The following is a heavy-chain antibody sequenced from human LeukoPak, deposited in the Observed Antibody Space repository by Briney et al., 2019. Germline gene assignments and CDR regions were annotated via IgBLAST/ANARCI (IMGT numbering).Heavy chain of an antibody. V-gene: IGHV3-15*01. CDR2: IISKTDGGTT. D-gene: IGHD6-19*01. CDR1: GFTFSNAW. CDR3: HTPRTSLAGYDYDGMDV. J-gene: IGHJ6*02. Sequence: KTGGSLRLSCAASGFTFSNAWMSWVRQPPGKGLEWVGRIISKTDGGTTDYAAPVKGRFTISRDDSKNTLYLQISSLKAEDTAVYYCHTPRTSLAGYDYDGMDVWGQGTTVTDSS.